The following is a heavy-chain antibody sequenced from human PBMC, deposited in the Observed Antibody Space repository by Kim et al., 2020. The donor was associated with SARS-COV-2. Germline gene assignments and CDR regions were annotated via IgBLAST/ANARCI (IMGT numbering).Heavy chain of an antibody. CDR2: INLSGST. CDR3: ARSSTTWFYRSFPR. D-gene: IGHD3-10*01. V-gene: IGHV4-34*01. CDR1: GGTLSSYF. J-gene: IGHJ1*01. Sequence: SENLSLTCAIYGGTLSSYFWSWIRQPPGKGLEWIGEINLSGSTNYNPSLKSRVTISVDTSKNQFSLKVNSVTAADTAVYYCARSSTTWFYRSFPRWGQGTLVTVSS.